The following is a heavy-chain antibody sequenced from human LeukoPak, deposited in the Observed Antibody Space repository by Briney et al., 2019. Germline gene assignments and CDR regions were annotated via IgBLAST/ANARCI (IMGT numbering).Heavy chain of an antibody. J-gene: IGHJ4*02. CDR3: ARGLAVGTHGLGF. D-gene: IGHD1/OR15-1a*01. CDR2: INPNSGGS. CDR1: GYTFTGYH. V-gene: IGHV1-2*06. Sequence: ASVKVSCKASGYTFTGYHMHWVRQAPGQGLEWMGRINPNSGGSDYAQKFQGRVTMTRDTSIGTAYMELISLRSDDTAVYYCARGLAVGTHGLGFWGQGTLVTVSS.